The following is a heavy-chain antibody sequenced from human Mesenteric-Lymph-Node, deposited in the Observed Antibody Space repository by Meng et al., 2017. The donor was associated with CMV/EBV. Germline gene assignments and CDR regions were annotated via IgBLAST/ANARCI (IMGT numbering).Heavy chain of an antibody. CDR2: INPNSGGT. Sequence: ASVKVSCKASGYAFTAYYLHWVRQAPGQGLEWMGWINPNSGGTNYAQKVQGRVTMTRDTSISTAYMELSRLRSDDTAVYYCARGIVQLERLWDFDYWGQGTLVTVSS. V-gene: IGHV1-2*02. J-gene: IGHJ4*02. CDR1: GYAFTAYY. CDR3: ARGIVQLERLWDFDY. D-gene: IGHD1-1*01.